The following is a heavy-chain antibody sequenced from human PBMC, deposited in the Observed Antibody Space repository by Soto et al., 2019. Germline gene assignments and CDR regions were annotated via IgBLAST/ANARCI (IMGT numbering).Heavy chain of an antibody. V-gene: IGHV3-30-3*01. CDR2: ISYDGSNK. Sequence: QVQLVESGGGVVQPGRSLRLSCAASGFTFSSYAMHWVRQAPGKGLEWVAVISYDGSNKYYADSVKGRFTISRDNSKNTLYLQMNSLRADDTAVYYCARVPTVVTTAYYFDYWGQGTLVTVSS. J-gene: IGHJ4*02. CDR3: ARVPTVVTTAYYFDY. CDR1: GFTFSSYA. D-gene: IGHD4-17*01.